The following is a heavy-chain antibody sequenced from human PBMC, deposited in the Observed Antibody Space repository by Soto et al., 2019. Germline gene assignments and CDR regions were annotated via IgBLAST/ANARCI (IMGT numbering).Heavy chain of an antibody. J-gene: IGHJ4*02. CDR2: MFYTGST. CDR3: ARDNGYGHFDS. CDR1: GASITSGRSY. D-gene: IGHD5-12*01. V-gene: IGHV4-31*03. Sequence: QVQLQESGPGLVKPSQTLSLTCTVSGASITSGRSYWRWIRQHPGKGLEWIGSMFYTGSTYYHPSLKSRVNISADTSKNRFSLRLSSVTPADTAVYYCARDNGYGHFDSWGQGTLVTVSS.